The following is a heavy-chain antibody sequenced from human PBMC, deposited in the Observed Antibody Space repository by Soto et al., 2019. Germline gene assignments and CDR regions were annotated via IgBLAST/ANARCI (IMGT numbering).Heavy chain of an antibody. CDR2: IKQDGSEK. D-gene: IGHD2-15*01. J-gene: IGHJ2*01. CDR3: ARDLAYCSGGGCYPYWYFDL. Sequence: EVQLVESGGGLVQPGGSLRLSCAASGFTFSSYWMSWVRQAPGKGLEWVANIKQDGSEKYYVDSVKGRFTISRDNAKNSLYLQMNSLRAEDTAVYYCARDLAYCSGGGCYPYWYFDLWGRGTLVTVSS. CDR1: GFTFSSYW. V-gene: IGHV3-7*05.